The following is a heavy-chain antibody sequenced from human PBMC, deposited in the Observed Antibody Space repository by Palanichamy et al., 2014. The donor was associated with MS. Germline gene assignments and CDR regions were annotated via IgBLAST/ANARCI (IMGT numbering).Heavy chain of an antibody. J-gene: IGHJ3*02. CDR2: IHPRGGT. D-gene: IGHD2-21*01. CDR3: ARALVNMMNAFDI. CDR1: GYSISSAYF. V-gene: IGHV4-38-2*02. Sequence: QVQLQESGPGLVKPSETLSLTCIVSGYSISSAYFWGWIRQSPGKGLELIGTIHPRGGTYYTAPLTSRVTISQDTSKNQFSLKLTSVTAADTAVYYCARALVNMMNAFDIWGQGTLVTVSS.